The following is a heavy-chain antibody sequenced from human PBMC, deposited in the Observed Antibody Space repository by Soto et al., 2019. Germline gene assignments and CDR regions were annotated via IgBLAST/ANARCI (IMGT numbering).Heavy chain of an antibody. J-gene: IGHJ4*02. CDR1: GFSFGTYT. V-gene: IGHV3-21*01. D-gene: IGHD2-2*01. CDR3: ARAFGGSTSCPCPGH. CDR2: ISSSSSYI. Sequence: SLRLSCAVSGFSFGTYTVNWVRQAPGKGLEWVSSISSSSSYIYYADSVKGRFTISRDNAKNSLYLQMNSLRAEDTAVYYCARAFGGSTSCPCPGHWGQGTLVTVSS.